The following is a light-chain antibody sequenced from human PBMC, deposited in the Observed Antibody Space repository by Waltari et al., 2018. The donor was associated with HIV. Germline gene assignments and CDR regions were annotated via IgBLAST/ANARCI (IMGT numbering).Light chain of an antibody. J-gene: IGKJ1*01. CDR1: QTVGSF. CDR3: QQRTNWLWT. Sequence: VLTQSPATLSLSPGERATLSRRASQTVGSFLAWYQQRPGQAPRLLIYDASNRATDIPGRFSGSGSGTDFTLTISSLEPEDFAVYYCQQRTNWLWTFGQGTMVEIK. V-gene: IGKV3-11*01. CDR2: DAS.